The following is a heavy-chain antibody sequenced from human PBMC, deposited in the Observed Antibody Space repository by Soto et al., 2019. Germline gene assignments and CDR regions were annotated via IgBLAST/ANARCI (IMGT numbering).Heavy chain of an antibody. CDR3: ARFEWELYGVDY. CDR1: GGSISSSSYY. D-gene: IGHD1-26*01. V-gene: IGHV4-39*01. J-gene: IGHJ4*02. Sequence: QLQLQESGPGLVKPSETLSLTCTVSGGSISSSSYYWGWIRQPPGKGPEWIGSIYYSGSTYYNPSLKSRVPISVDTSKNQFSLKLSSVTAADTAVYYCARFEWELYGVDYWGQGTLVTVSS. CDR2: IYYSGST.